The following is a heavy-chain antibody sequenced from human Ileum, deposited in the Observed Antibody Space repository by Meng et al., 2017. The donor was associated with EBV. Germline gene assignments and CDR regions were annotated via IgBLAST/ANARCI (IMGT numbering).Heavy chain of an antibody. V-gene: IGHV1-69*06. CDR3: VRGTGADY. D-gene: IGHD3-10*01. CDR2: IIPALGTP. J-gene: IGHJ4*02. Sequence: VLMAQVGASVKYSWSAVKVSCKSSGNTFSVYGSTRVRQAPEQGLEWMGGIIPALGTPKYARKFQDRLTITADKSTSTGYMELHSLTSNDTAVYFCVRGTGADYWGQGTLVTVSS. CDR1: GNTFSVYG.